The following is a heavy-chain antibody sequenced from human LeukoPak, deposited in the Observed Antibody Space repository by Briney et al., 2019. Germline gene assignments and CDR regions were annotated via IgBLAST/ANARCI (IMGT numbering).Heavy chain of an antibody. V-gene: IGHV3-33*01. CDR3: ARVNDSSGYLSGQIDY. CDR1: GFTFSNYG. Sequence: GGSLRLSCAASGFTFSNYGFHWVRQAPGKGLEWVAVIWYDGSHHYYADSVKGRFTISRDNSKSTLYIQMDSLTAEDTAVYYCARVNDSSGYLSGQIDYWGQGTLVTVSS. D-gene: IGHD3-22*01. CDR2: IWYDGSHH. J-gene: IGHJ4*02.